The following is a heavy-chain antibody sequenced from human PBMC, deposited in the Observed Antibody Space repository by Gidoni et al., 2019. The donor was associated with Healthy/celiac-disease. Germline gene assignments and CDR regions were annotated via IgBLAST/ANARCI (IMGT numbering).Heavy chain of an antibody. CDR3: AKSLSSGWYGGSDY. J-gene: IGHJ4*02. D-gene: IGHD6-19*01. Sequence: TISRDNSKNTLYLQMNSLRAEDTAVYYCAKSLSSGWYGGSDYWGQGTLVTVSS. V-gene: IGHV3-23*01.